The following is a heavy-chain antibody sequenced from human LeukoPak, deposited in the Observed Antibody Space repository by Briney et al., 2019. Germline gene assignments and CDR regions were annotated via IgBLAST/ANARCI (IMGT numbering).Heavy chain of an antibody. CDR1: GFTFSSYA. CDR3: ARDPAYCGGDCYSGYFDY. V-gene: IGHV3-30-3*01. J-gene: IGHJ4*02. D-gene: IGHD2-21*02. CDR2: RSYDGSNK. Sequence: GRSLRLSCAASGFTFSSYAMHLVRQAPGKGLEWVAVRSYDGSNKYYADSVKGRFTISRDNSKNTLYLQMNSLRAEDTAVYYCARDPAYCGGDCYSGYFDYWGQGTLVTVSS.